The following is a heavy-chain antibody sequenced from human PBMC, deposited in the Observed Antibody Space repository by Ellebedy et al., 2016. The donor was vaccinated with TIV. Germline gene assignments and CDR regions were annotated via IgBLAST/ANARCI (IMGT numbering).Heavy chain of an antibody. CDR2: ISSSSSYI. CDR3: ARGSRDYFDY. V-gene: IGHV3-21*01. CDR1: GFTFSSYS. D-gene: IGHD2-15*01. J-gene: IGHJ4*02. Sequence: GESLKISXAASGFTFSSYSMNWVRQAPGKGLEWVSSISSSSSYIYYADSVKGRFTISRDNAKNSLYLQMNSLRAEDTAVYYCARGSRDYFDYWGQGTLVTVSS.